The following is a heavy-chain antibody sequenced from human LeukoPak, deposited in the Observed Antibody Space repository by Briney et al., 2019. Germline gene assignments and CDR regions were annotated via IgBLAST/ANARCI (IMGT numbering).Heavy chain of an antibody. J-gene: IGHJ4*02. V-gene: IGHV3-30*18. CDR2: ISYDGSNK. Sequence: PGGSLRLSCAASGFTFSSSGMHWVRQAPGKGLEWVAFISYDGSNKYYADSVKGRFTISRDNSKNTLYLQMNSLRAEDTAVYYCAKRSPYGYAGHFDYWGQGTLVTVYS. CDR3: AKRSPYGYAGHFDY. CDR1: GFTFSSSG. D-gene: IGHD5-18*01.